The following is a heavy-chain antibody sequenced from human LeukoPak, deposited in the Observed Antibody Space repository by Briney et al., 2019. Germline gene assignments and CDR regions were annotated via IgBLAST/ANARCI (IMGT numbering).Heavy chain of an antibody. CDR1: GGSISSYY. CDR3: ARGGNTAIVY. V-gene: IGHV4-59*08. CDR2: IYYSGST. D-gene: IGHD5-18*01. Sequence: KASETLSLTCTVSGGSISSYYWSWIRQPAGKGLEWIGYIYYSGSTNYNPSLKSRVTISVDTSKNQFSLKLSSVTAADTAVYYCARGGNTAIVYWGQGTLVTVSS. J-gene: IGHJ4*02.